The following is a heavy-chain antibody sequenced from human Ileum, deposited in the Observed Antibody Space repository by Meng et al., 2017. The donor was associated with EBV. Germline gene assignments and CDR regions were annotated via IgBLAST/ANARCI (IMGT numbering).Heavy chain of an antibody. D-gene: IGHD4-17*01. CDR1: GGSISSSNYC. CDR3: AMGPDYAKTGY. V-gene: IGHV4-39*01. J-gene: IGHJ4*02. Sequence: LPPQESGPGLVKPSETLSLTCSVSGGSISSSNYCWGWIRQPPGKGLEWIQSICYTDYTYYNPSLKSRVTISADKSKNQFSLRLNSLTAADTAVYYCAMGPDYAKTGYWGQGTLVTASS. CDR2: ICYTDYT.